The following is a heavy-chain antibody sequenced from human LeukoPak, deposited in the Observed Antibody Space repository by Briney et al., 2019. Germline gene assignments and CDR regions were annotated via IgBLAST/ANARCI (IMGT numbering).Heavy chain of an antibody. CDR2: IYYSGSA. CDR3: ARLGDSDIFDI. Sequence: PSETLSLTCTVSSGSISSDYWNWIRQPPGKGLEWIGYIYYSGSAIYNPSLKSRVTISVDTSKNQFSLRLSSVTTADTAVYYCARLGDSDIFDIWGQGTMVTVSS. J-gene: IGHJ3*02. V-gene: IGHV4-59*01. D-gene: IGHD2-21*02. CDR1: SGSISSDY.